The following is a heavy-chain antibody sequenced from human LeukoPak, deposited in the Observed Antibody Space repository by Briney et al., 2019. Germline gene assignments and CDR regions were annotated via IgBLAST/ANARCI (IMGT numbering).Heavy chain of an antibody. J-gene: IGHJ3*01. D-gene: IGHD3-3*02. CDR1: GYTFTGYY. V-gene: IGHV1-69*13. CDR2: IIPKYSAS. Sequence: SVKVSCKASGYTFTGYYMHWVRQAPGQGLEWLGGIIPKYSASNYAQAFQGRVTITADESTNTVYMEMSGLRPDDTAVYYCVRPDRIFGVPAAFDAWGQGTLVAVSS. CDR3: VRPDRIFGVPAAFDA.